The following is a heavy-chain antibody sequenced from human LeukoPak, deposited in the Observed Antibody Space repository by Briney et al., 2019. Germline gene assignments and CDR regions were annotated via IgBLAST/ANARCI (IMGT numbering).Heavy chain of an antibody. Sequence: GGSLRLSCAASGFSFSTFWMHWVRQVPGKGLVWVSRINGDGSITTYADSVKGRFTISRDNAKKTLYLQMNSLRAEDTAVYYCTRAVAADDFSPGYWGQGTLVTVSS. CDR1: GFSFSTFW. CDR3: TRAVAADDFSPGY. J-gene: IGHJ4*02. CDR2: INGDGSIT. V-gene: IGHV3-74*03. D-gene: IGHD3/OR15-3a*01.